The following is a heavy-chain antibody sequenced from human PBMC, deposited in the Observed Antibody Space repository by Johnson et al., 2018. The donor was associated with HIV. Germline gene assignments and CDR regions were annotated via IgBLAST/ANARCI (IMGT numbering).Heavy chain of an antibody. CDR1: GFTFSSYW. J-gene: IGHJ3*02. CDR3: ANYAGLGAFDI. Sequence: VQLVESGGGLVQPGGSLRLSCAASGFTFSSYWMHWVRQAPGKGLVWVSVIYSGGSTYYADSMKGRFTISRDNSKNTLYLQMNSLRAEDTAVYYCANYAGLGAFDIWGQGTMFIVSS. V-gene: IGHV3-66*02. CDR2: IYSGGST. D-gene: IGHD5-24*01.